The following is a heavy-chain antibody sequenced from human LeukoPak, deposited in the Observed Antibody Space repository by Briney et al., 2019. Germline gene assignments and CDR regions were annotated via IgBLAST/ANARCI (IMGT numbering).Heavy chain of an antibody. Sequence: GGSLRLSRAASGFTFSSFGLHWVRQAPGRGLEWVALISPDGSYAYYADSVKGRFTISRDNSENTFYLQLTNVRSEDAAVYFCARDHGAFDYWGQGTLVTVSS. CDR2: ISPDGSYA. J-gene: IGHJ4*02. CDR1: GFTFSSFG. D-gene: IGHD3-10*01. V-gene: IGHV3-30*04. CDR3: ARDHGAFDY.